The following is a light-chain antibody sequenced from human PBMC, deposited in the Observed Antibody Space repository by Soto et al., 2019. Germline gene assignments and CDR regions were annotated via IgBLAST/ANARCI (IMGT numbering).Light chain of an antibody. V-gene: IGKV1-9*01. CDR1: QDIAIY. CDR2: AAS. Sequence: IQLTQSPSSLSASVGDRVTITCRASQDIAIYLAWYQQKPGEAPKLLIYAASTLYGGVPSRFSGSGSGTDFALTITSLQPEDFASYYCQQYKDYWTFGQGTKVDIK. J-gene: IGKJ1*01. CDR3: QQYKDYWT.